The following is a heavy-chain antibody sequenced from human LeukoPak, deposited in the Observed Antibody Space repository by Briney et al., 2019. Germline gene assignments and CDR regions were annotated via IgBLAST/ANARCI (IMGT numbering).Heavy chain of an antibody. CDR1: GVSISSGGYA. Sequence: SETLSLTCAVSGVSISSGGYAWGWLRQPPGKGLEWIGYIYHSGSTYNNPSVKRRFTISVDTSKNQFSLKLSSVTAADTAVYYCARVNYYGSGSSGGLDYWGQGTLVTVSS. CDR3: ARVNYYGSGSSGGLDY. V-gene: IGHV4-30-2*01. CDR2: IYHSGST. D-gene: IGHD3-10*01. J-gene: IGHJ4*02.